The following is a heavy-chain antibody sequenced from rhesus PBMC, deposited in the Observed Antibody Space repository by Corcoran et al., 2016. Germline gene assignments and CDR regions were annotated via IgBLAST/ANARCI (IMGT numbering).Heavy chain of an antibody. CDR3: GIDDYGRD. Sequence: EVQLVESGGGLVQPGGSLRLSCAASGFTFGDYAMHWVRQAPGNGKEWISTINKTSKTINYVDFAEGRCTGSRDNAKNSLYLQMNSLRAEDTAVYYCGIDDYGRDWGQGVLVTVSS. CDR2: INKTSKTI. J-gene: IGHJ4*01. D-gene: IGHD4-29*01. CDR1: GFTFGDYA. V-gene: IGHV3-7*01.